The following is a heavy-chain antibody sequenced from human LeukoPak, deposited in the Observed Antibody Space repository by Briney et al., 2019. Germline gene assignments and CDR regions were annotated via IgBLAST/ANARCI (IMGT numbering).Heavy chain of an antibody. CDR3: ARDGDDTTNW. CDR1: DFTVGSNY. V-gene: IGHV3-53*01. J-gene: IGHJ4*02. Sequence: GGSLRLSCAASDFTVGSNYMTWVRQAPGKGLEWVSVIYSGGMTFYADSVKGRFTISRDDSKNTLYLQMNSLRAEDTAIYYCARDGDDTTNWWGQGTLVTVSS. CDR2: IYSGGMT. D-gene: IGHD2-8*01.